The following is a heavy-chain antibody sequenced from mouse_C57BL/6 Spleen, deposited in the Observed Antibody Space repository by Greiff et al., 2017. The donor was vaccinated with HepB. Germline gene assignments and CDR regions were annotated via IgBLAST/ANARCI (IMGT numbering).Heavy chain of an antibody. Sequence: QVTLKVSGPGILQPSQTLSLTCSFSGFSLSTFGMGVGWIRQPSGKGLEWLAHIWWDDDKYYNPALKSRLTISKDTSKNQVFLKIANVDTADTATYYCALHYYGSSYGYYFDYWGQGTTLTVSS. CDR1: GFSLSTFGMG. CDR3: ALHYYGSSYGYYFDY. CDR2: IWWDDDK. J-gene: IGHJ2*01. V-gene: IGHV8-8*01. D-gene: IGHD1-1*01.